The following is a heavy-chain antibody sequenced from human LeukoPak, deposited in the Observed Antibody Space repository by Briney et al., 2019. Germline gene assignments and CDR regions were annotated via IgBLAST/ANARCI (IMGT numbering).Heavy chain of an antibody. CDR2: INPNSGGT. D-gene: IGHD4-17*01. CDR3: ARDHVVYGDSLGPFTIYYYYGMDV. CDR1: GYTFTGYY. V-gene: IGHV1-2*02. Sequence: ASVKVSCKASGYTFTGYYMHWVRQAPGQGLAWMGWINPNSGGTNYAQKFQGRVTMTRDTSISTAYMELSRLRSDDTAVYYCARDHVVYGDSLGPFTIYYYYGMDVWGQGTTVTVSS. J-gene: IGHJ6*02.